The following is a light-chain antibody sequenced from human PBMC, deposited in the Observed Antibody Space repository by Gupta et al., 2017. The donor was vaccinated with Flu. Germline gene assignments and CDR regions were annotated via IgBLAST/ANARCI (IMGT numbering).Light chain of an antibody. CDR2: AAS. CDR1: QSISSY. V-gene: IGKV1-39*01. J-gene: IGKJ3*01. CDR3: QQSYSTPIT. Sequence: SLSASVGDRVTITCRASQSISSYLNWYQQKPGKAPKLLIYAASSLQSGVPSRFSGSGSGTDFTLTISSLQPEDFATYYCQQSYSTPITFGPGTKVDIK.